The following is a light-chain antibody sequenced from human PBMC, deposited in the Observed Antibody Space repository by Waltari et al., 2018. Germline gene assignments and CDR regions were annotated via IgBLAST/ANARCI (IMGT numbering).Light chain of an antibody. J-gene: IGLJ2*01. CDR1: YSNIGSNA. CDR2: NNN. V-gene: IGLV1-44*01. Sequence: QSVLTQPPSASGTPGQRVTISCSGSYSNIGSNAINWYQHLPGTAPKLLIYNNNQRPSGVPARFSGYKSGTSASLAISGLQSEDEADYYCAAWDDSLNGHVVFGGGTKLTVL. CDR3: AAWDDSLNGHVV.